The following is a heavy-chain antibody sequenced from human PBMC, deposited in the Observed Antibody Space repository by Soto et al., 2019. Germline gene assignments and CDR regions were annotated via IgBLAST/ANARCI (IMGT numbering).Heavy chain of an antibody. CDR1: GFTFSSYG. CDR2: ISYDGSNK. D-gene: IGHD1-20*01. V-gene: IGHV3-30*18. Sequence: GGSLRLSCAASGFTFSSYGMQWVRQAPGTGLEWVAVISYDGSNKYYADSLKGRFTISRDNSKNTLYLQMNSLRAEDTAVYYGAKERGAYNWNYYYGMDFGGQGTTVTVS. J-gene: IGHJ6*02. CDR3: AKERGAYNWNYYYGMDF.